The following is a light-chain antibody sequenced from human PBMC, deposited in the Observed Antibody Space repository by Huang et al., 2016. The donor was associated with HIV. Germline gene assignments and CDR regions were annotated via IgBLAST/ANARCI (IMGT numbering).Light chain of an antibody. CDR3: QQYNNWPLT. CDR2: GAS. V-gene: IGKV3-15*01. Sequence: EIVMTQSPATLSVSPGERATLSCRASQSVSNNLAWYQQIPGQAPRLLIYGASTRATGIPARFIGRGSRTEFTLTISSLQSEDFAVYYCQQYNNWPLTFGQGTKVEIK. CDR1: QSVSNN. J-gene: IGKJ1*01.